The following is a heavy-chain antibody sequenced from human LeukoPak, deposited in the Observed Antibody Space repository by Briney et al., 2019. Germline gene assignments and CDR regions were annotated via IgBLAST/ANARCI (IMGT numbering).Heavy chain of an antibody. CDR1: GYTFTSYY. CDR3: ARSSEASYYYDIWFDP. CDR2: INPSGGST. Sequence: ASVKVSCKASGYTFTSYYMHWVRQAPGQGLEWMGIINPSGGSTSYAQKFQGRVTITTDESTSTAYMELSSLRSEDTAVYYCARSSEASYYYDIWFDPWGQGTLVTVSS. J-gene: IGHJ5*02. D-gene: IGHD3-22*01. V-gene: IGHV1-46*01.